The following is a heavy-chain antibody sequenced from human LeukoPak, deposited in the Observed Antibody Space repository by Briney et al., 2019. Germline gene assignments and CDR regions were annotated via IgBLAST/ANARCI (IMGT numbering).Heavy chain of an antibody. J-gene: IGHJ5*02. D-gene: IGHD6-13*01. Sequence: SETLSLTCAVSGGSFSGYYWSWIRQPPGKGLEWIGEINHSGSTNYNPSLKSRVTISVDTAKKPFSMKLSAVTGADTAVYYCARGRGGSWGSFGWFDPWGQGTLVTVSS. CDR1: GGSFSGYY. CDR2: INHSGST. CDR3: ARGRGGSWGSFGWFDP. V-gene: IGHV4-34*01.